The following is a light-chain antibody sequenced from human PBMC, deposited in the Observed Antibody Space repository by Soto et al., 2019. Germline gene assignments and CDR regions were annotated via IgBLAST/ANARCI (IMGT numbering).Light chain of an antibody. V-gene: IGLV7-46*01. Sequence: QAVVTQEPSLTVSPGGTVTLTCGSSTGTVTSDHYPYWFQQKPGQAPRTLIYDTSNKHSWTPARFSGFLLGGKAALTLSGAQTEDEAEYYCLLSNSGAFGGGTKVTVL. CDR3: LLSNSGA. CDR1: TGTVTSDHY. CDR2: DTS. J-gene: IGLJ2*01.